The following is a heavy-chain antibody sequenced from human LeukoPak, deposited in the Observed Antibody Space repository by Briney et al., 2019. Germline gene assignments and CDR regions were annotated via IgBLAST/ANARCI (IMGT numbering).Heavy chain of an antibody. CDR3: AREGLEMATLDY. CDR1: GGTFSSYA. V-gene: IGHV1-69*13. Sequence: SVKVSCKASGGTFSSYAISWVRQAPGQGLEWMGGIVPIFGTANYAQKFQGRVTITADESTSTAYMELSSLRSEDTAVYYCAREGLEMATLDYWGQGTLVTVSS. CDR2: IVPIFGTA. J-gene: IGHJ4*02. D-gene: IGHD5-24*01.